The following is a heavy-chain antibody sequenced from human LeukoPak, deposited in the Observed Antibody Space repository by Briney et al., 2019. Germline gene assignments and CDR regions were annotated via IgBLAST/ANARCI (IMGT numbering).Heavy chain of an antibody. CDR2: IYYSGST. V-gene: IGHV4-59*12. Sequence: PSETLSLTCTVSGGSISSYYWSWIRQPPGKGLEWIGYIYYSGSTNYNPSLKSRVTISVETSKNQFSLKLSSVTAADTAVYYCARERDSWFDPWGQGTLVTVSS. J-gene: IGHJ5*02. CDR1: GGSISSYY. CDR3: ARERDSWFDP.